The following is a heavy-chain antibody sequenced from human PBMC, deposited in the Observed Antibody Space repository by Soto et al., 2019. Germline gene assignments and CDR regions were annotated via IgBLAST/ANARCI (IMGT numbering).Heavy chain of an antibody. V-gene: IGHV1-69*01. Sequence: QVQLVQSGAEVKKPGSSVKVSCKASGGTFSSYAISWVRQAPGQGIEWMGGIIPIFGTANYAQKFQGRVTITADESTSTAYMELSSLRSEDTAVYYCASSEVVAATRDYYYYGMDVWGQGTTVTVSS. CDR3: ASSEVVAATRDYYYYGMDV. CDR2: IIPIFGTA. CDR1: GGTFSSYA. J-gene: IGHJ6*02. D-gene: IGHD2-15*01.